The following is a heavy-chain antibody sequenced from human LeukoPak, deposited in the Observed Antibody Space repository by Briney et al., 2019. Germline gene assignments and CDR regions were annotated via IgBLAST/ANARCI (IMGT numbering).Heavy chain of an antibody. D-gene: IGHD2-2*01. CDR1: GGTFISYA. CDR2: INAGNGNT. V-gene: IGHV1-3*01. Sequence: GASVKVSCKASGGTFISYAMHWVRQAPGQRLEWMGWINAGNGNTKYSQKFQGRVTITRDTSASTAYMELSSLRSEDTAVYYCARGRCSSTSCAPWWFDPWGQGTLVTVSS. J-gene: IGHJ5*02. CDR3: ARGRCSSTSCAPWWFDP.